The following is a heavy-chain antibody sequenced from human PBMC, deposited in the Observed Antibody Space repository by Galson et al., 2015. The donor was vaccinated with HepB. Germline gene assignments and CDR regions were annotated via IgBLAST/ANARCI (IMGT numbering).Heavy chain of an antibody. D-gene: IGHD3-10*01. V-gene: IGHV3-23*01. CDR1: GFTFNNYV. CDR3: AKDSLRDYFGSGTLWPFDV. CDR2: ISASGANT. J-gene: IGHJ3*01. Sequence: SLRLSCAASGFTFNNYVMNWVRQAPGKGLEWVSGISASGANTYYADSVKGRFTISRDNSKNALHLQMSSLRAEDTAVYYCAKDSLRDYFGSGTLWPFDVWGQGTVVTVSS.